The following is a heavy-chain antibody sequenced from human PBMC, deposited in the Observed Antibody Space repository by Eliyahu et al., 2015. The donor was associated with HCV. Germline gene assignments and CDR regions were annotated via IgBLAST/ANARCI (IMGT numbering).Heavy chain of an antibody. V-gene: IGHV3-48*01. CDR2: ISSSSSTI. D-gene: IGHD3-3*01. Sequence: EVQLVESGGGLVQPGXSXRLSXAASGFTFSGYSMNWVRQAPGKGLEWVSYISSSSSTISYADSVKGRFTISRDTAKNSLYLQMNSLRAEDTAVYYCVRGITIFGVVIPFDYWGQGTLVTVSS. J-gene: IGHJ4*02. CDR3: VRGITIFGVVIPFDY. CDR1: GFTFSGYS.